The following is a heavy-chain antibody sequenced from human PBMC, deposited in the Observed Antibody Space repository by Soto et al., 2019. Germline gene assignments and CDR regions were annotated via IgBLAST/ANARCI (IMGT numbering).Heavy chain of an antibody. CDR1: GFTFSDYW. CDR2: IKGDLITT. J-gene: IGHJ6*03. Sequence: EVQVVESGGGLFQPGGSLRLSGAAAGFTFSDYWMHWVRQAPGKGLVWVSRIKGDLITTNYADSVKGRFTISRDNARNTVSLQIDSLRAEDTAVYYCARGARGLYFMDVWGKGTTVTVSS. CDR3: ARGARGLYFMDV. V-gene: IGHV3-74*01. D-gene: IGHD5-12*01.